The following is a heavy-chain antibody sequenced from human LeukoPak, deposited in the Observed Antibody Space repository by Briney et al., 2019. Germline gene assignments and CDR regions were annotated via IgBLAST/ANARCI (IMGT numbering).Heavy chain of an antibody. CDR2: ISYSGST. J-gene: IGHJ3*02. Sequence: SETVSLMYTLSGGSISNQYWTWIQHPPGKGLECIGYISYSGSTNYNPSLRSRVTISIDTSNSQISLRLSPVTAADTAVYYCARDPTTVTKGFDIWGLGTMVTVSP. D-gene: IGHD4-17*01. V-gene: IGHV4-59*11. CDR1: GGSISNQY. CDR3: ARDPTTVTKGFDI.